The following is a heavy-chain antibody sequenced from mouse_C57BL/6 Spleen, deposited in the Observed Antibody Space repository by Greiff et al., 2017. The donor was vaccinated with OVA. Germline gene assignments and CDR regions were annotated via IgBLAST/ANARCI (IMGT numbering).Heavy chain of an antibody. CDR1: GYTFTSYG. D-gene: IGHD1-1*01. CDR2: IYPRSGNT. CDR3: ATVVATRAMDY. V-gene: IGHV1-81*01. J-gene: IGHJ4*01. Sequence: QVHVKQSGAELARPGASVKLSCKASGYTFTSYGISWVKQRTGQGLEWIGEIYPRSGNTYYNEKFKGKATLTADKSSSTAYMELRSLTSEDSAVYFWATVVATRAMDYWGQGTSVTVSS.